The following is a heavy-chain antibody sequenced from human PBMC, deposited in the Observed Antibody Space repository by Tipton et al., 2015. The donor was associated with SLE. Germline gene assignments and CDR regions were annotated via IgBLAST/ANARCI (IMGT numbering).Heavy chain of an antibody. CDR2: IYYSGST. J-gene: IGHJ4*02. V-gene: IGHV4-39*07. Sequence: TLSLTCTVSGGSISSSSYYWGWIRQPPGKGLEWIGSIYYSGSTYYNPSLKSRVTISVDTSKNQFSLKLSSVTAADTAVYYCASGPYSSGSLSFDYWGQGTLVTVSS. D-gene: IGHD6-19*01. CDR1: GGSISSSSYY. CDR3: ASGPYSSGSLSFDY.